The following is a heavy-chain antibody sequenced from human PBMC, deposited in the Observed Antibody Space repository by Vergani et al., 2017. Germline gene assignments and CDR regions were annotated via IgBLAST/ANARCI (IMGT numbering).Heavy chain of an antibody. CDR2: IYYSGST. D-gene: IGHD3-9*01. CDR3: ATTTYYDILTGYYPQLDY. V-gene: IGHV4-59*01. CDR1: GGSISSYY. J-gene: IGHJ4*02. Sequence: QLQLQESGPGLVKPSETLSLTCTVSGGSISSYYWSWIRQPPGKGLEWIGYIYYSGSTNYNPSLKSRVTISVDTSKNQFSLKLSSVTAADTAVYYCATTTYYDILTGYYPQLDYWGQGTLVTVSS.